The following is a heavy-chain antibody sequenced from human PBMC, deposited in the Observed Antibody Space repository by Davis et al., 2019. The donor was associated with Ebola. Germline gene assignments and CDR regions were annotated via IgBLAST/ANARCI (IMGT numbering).Heavy chain of an antibody. J-gene: IGHJ4*02. CDR2: IYYSGST. V-gene: IGHV4-59*08. D-gene: IGHD2-2*01. CDR3: ARAQVVPAANYFDY. Sequence: SETLSLTCTVSGGSISSYYWSWIRQPPGKGLEWIGYIYYSGSTNYNPSPKSRVTISVDTSKNQFSLKLISVTAADTAVYYCARAQVVPAANYFDYWGQGTLVTVSS. CDR1: GGSISSYY.